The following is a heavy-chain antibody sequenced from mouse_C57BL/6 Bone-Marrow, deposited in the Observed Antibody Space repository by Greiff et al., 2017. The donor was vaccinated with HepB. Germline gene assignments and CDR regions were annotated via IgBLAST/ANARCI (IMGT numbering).Heavy chain of an antibody. J-gene: IGHJ4*01. V-gene: IGHV1-50*01. CDR2: IDPSDSYT. CDR1: GYTFTSYW. CDR3: ARLQLAYYSNHRYAMDY. D-gene: IGHD2-5*01. Sequence: QVQLQQPGAELVKPGASVKLSCKASGYTFTSYWMQWVKQRPGQGLEWIGEIDPSDSYTNYNQKFKGKATLTVDTSSSTAYMQLSSLTSEDSAVYYCARLQLAYYSNHRYAMDYWGQGTSVTVSS.